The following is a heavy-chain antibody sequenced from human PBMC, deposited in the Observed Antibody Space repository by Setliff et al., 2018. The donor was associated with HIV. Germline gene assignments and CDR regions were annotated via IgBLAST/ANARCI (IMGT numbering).Heavy chain of an antibody. Sequence: GGSLRLSCSPSGFTFVDYAVTWVRQAPGKGLEWIGFVRYETYGGTSHYAASVEGRFTISRDDSRNIAYLQMNSLRHEDTALYYCVKDIKAGPYYYGSGNYYDEGQSVSWGQGTLVTVSS. J-gene: IGHJ5*02. CDR2: VRYETYGGTS. CDR1: GFTFVDYA. V-gene: IGHV3-49*04. CDR3: VKDIKAGPYYYGSGNYYDEGQSVS. D-gene: IGHD3-10*01.